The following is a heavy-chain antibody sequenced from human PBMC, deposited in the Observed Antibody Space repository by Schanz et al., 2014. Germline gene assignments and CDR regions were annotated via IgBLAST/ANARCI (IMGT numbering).Heavy chain of an antibody. CDR1: GFTFRNYA. CDR2: ISASGGST. J-gene: IGHJ6*02. Sequence: VQLLESGGGLVQPGGSLTLSCSASGFTFRNYALSWVRQAPGKGLAWVSAISASGGSTYYADSVKGRFTISRDNAKSTVYLQMNSLGVEDMAVYYCARGGYSYGSGYYAMDVWGQGTAVTVSS. CDR3: ARGGYSYGSGYYAMDV. V-gene: IGHV3-23*01. D-gene: IGHD5-18*01.